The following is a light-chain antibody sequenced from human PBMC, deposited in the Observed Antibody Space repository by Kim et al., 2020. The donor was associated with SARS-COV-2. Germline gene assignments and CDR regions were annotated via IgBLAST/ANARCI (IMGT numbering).Light chain of an antibody. CDR3: QQLKSYPLT. V-gene: IGKV1-9*01. Sequence: AAVGYRVTCTCRASQGISSHLAWYQQKPGRAPKLLIYAASTLQSGVPSRFSGSESGTDFSLTISSLQPEDCATYYCQQLKSYPLTFGGGTKVDIK. J-gene: IGKJ4*01. CDR1: QGISSH. CDR2: AAS.